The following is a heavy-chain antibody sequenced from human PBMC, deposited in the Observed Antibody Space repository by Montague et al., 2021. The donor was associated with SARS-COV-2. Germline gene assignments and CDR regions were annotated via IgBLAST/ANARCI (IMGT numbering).Heavy chain of an antibody. V-gene: IGHV4-59*01. J-gene: IGHJ6*02. D-gene: IGHD3-3*01. Sequence: SETLSLTCTVPGGFISSSYWSWIRQPPGKGLEWIGYIYHSGNTNNNPSLKSRVTISIDTSMNQFSLSLSSMTAADTAVYYCARWGEYYDSPYYYYAMDVWGQGTTVTVSS. CDR1: GGFISSSY. CDR2: IYHSGNT. CDR3: ARWGEYYDSPYYYYAMDV.